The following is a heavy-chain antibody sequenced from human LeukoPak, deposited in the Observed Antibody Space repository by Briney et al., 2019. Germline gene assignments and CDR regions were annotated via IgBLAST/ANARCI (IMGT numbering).Heavy chain of an antibody. V-gene: IGHV3-30*04. D-gene: IGHD5-12*01. CDR1: GFTFSTYA. CDR3: ARGEGTEVWLDWHFDL. Sequence: PGRSLRLSCVVSGFTFSTYAMHWVRQAPGKGLEWVAFITYDGSYTDYADSVRGRFTLSRDNAKNTLYLQIHSLSPDDTAVYYCARGEGTEVWLDWHFDLWGRGTLVTVSS. J-gene: IGHJ2*01. CDR2: ITYDGSYT.